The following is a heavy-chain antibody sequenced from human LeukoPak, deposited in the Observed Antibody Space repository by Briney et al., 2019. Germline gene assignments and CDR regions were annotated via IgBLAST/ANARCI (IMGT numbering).Heavy chain of an antibody. Sequence: GGSLRLSCAASGFTFSSYAMSWVRQAPGKGLEWVSVIYSGGSTYYADSVKGRFTISRDNSKNTLYLQMNSLRAEDTAVYYCARARAYYYDSSGLDAFDIWGQGTMVTVSS. CDR2: IYSGGST. CDR1: GFTFSSYA. D-gene: IGHD3-22*01. CDR3: ARARAYYYDSSGLDAFDI. V-gene: IGHV3-66*01. J-gene: IGHJ3*02.